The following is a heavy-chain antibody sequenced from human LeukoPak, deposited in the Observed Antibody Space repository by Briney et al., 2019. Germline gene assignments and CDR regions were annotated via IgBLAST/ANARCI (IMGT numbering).Heavy chain of an antibody. D-gene: IGHD6-19*01. J-gene: IGHJ4*02. V-gene: IGHV3-30*18. CDR3: AKDQQWLVHYFDY. CDR1: GFTFSSYD. Sequence: PGGSLRLSCAASGFTFSSYDMHWVRQAPGKGLEWVAVISYDGSNKYYADSVKGRFTISRDNSKNTLYLQMNSLRAEDTAVYYCAKDQQWLVHYFDYWGQGTLVTVSS. CDR2: ISYDGSNK.